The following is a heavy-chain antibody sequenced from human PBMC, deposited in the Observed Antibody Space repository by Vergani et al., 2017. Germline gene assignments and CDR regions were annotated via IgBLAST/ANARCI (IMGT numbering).Heavy chain of an antibody. CDR1: GGTFSSYA. CDR3: ARDNDSSGYYYNAFDI. D-gene: IGHD3-22*01. J-gene: IGHJ3*02. CDR2: ISAYNGNT. Sequence: QVQLVQSGAEVKKPGSSVKVSCKASGGTFSSYAISWVRQAPGQGLEWMGWISAYNGNTNYAQKLQGRVTMTTDTSTSTAYMELRSLRSDDTAVYYCARDNDSSGYYYNAFDIWGQGTMVTVSS. V-gene: IGHV1-18*01.